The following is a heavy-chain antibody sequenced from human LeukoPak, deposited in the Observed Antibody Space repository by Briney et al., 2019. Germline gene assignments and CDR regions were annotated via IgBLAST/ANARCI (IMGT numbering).Heavy chain of an antibody. D-gene: IGHD3-16*02. CDR2: IYYSGST. V-gene: IGHV4-59*11. J-gene: IGHJ5*02. CDR3: ARDLEGYDYVWGSYPVNWFDP. Sequence: SETLSLTCTVSGGSISSHYWRWIRQPPGKGLEWIGHIYYSGSTNYNPSLKSRVTISVDTSKNQFSLKLSSVTAADTAVYYCARDLEGYDYVWGSYPVNWFDPWGQGTLVTVSS. CDR1: GGSISSHY.